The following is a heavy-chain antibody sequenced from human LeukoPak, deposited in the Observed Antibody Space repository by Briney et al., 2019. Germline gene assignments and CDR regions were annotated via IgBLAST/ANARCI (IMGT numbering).Heavy chain of an antibody. Sequence: ASVKVSCKASGYSFTSYYMHWVRQAPGQGLEWMGWINPDSGGTNYAQKFQGRVTMTRDTSITTAYMELGRLTSDDTAVYYCASGYSDYADYYNYYMDVWGKGTTVTVSS. J-gene: IGHJ6*03. D-gene: IGHD4-11*01. V-gene: IGHV1-2*02. CDR1: GYSFTSYY. CDR3: ASGYSDYADYYNYYMDV. CDR2: INPDSGGT.